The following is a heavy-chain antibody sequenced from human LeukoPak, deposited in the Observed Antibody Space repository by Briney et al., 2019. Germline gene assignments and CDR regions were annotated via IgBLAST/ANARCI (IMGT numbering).Heavy chain of an antibody. V-gene: IGHV1-46*01. CDR3: ARELVVPAAMGPSFDY. J-gene: IGHJ4*02. D-gene: IGHD2-2*01. Sequence: ASVTVSCKASGYTFTSYYMHWVRQAPGQGLEWMGLINPSGGSTSYAQKFQGRVTMTRDTSTSTVYMELSSLRSEDTAVYYCARELVVPAAMGPSFDYWGQGTLVTVSS. CDR2: INPSGGST. CDR1: GYTFTSYY.